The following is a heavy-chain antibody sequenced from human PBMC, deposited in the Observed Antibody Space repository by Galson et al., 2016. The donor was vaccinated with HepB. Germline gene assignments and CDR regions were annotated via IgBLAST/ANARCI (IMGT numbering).Heavy chain of an antibody. CDR2: IGTAGNT. Sequence: SLRLSCAASGFTFSSYDMHWVRQATGKTLEWVSAIGTAGNTFYSGSVKGRFTISRDNAKNSLYLQMNSLRAGDTAVYYCARGDRRYCSGGSCYSDYYYGMDVWGQGTTVTVSS. CDR3: ARGDRRYCSGGSCYSDYYYGMDV. CDR1: GFTFSSYD. V-gene: IGHV3-13*04. J-gene: IGHJ6*02. D-gene: IGHD2-15*01.